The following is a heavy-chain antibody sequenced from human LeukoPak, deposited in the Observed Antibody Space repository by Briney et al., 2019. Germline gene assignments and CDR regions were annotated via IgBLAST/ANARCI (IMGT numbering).Heavy chain of an antibody. CDR2: INSDGSST. CDR1: GFTFSSYW. J-gene: IGHJ4*02. D-gene: IGHD3-22*01. V-gene: IGHV3-74*01. CDR3: ARGQGQYYYDSSGYYKSSNYFDY. Sequence: AGGSLRLSCAASGFTFSSYWMHWVRQAPGKGLVWVSRINSDGSSTNYADSVKGRFTISRDSAKNTLYLQMNSLRAEDTAVYYCARGQGQYYYDSSGYYKSSNYFDYWGQGTLVTVSS.